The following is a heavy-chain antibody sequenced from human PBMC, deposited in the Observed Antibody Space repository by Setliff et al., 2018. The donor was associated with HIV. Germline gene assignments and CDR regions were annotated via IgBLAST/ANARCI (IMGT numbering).Heavy chain of an antibody. V-gene: IGHV4-38-2*01. CDR3: ATRYCSSTSCYAYDAFDI. CDR1: GYSISSGYY. Sequence: SETLSLTCAVSGYSISSGYYWGWIRQPPGKGLEWMGSIYHSGSTNYNPSLRSRVTISVDTSKNQFSLKLSSVTAADTAVYYCATRYCSSTSCYAYDAFDIWGQGTMVTVS. D-gene: IGHD2-2*01. J-gene: IGHJ3*02. CDR2: IYHSGST.